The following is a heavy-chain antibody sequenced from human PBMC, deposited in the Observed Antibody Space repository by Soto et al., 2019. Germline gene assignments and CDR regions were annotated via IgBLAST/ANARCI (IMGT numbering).Heavy chain of an antibody. V-gene: IGHV3-23*01. Sequence: EVQLLESGGGLVQPGGSLRLSCAASGFTFSSYAMSWVRQAPGKGLEWVSAISGSGGSTYYADSVKGRFTISRDNSKNRLYLQMNSLRAEDTAVYYCAKGRGVNGYSRSSTSHFDYWGQGTLVTVSS. J-gene: IGHJ4*02. CDR3: AKGRGVNGYSRSSTSHFDY. CDR1: GFTFSSYA. D-gene: IGHD6-6*01. CDR2: ISGSGGST.